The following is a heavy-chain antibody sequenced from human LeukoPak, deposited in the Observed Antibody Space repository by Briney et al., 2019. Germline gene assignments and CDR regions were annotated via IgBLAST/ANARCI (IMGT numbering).Heavy chain of an antibody. CDR2: INPSGGST. CDR1: GYTFTSYY. Sequence: ASVKVSCKASGYTFTSYYMHWVRQAPGQGLEWMGIINPSGGSTSYAQKFQGRVTMTRDTSTSTVYTELSSLRSEDTAVYYCARGSIAVAADNPASLFDYWGQGTLVTVSS. J-gene: IGHJ4*02. V-gene: IGHV1-46*01. CDR3: ARGSIAVAADNPASLFDY. D-gene: IGHD6-19*01.